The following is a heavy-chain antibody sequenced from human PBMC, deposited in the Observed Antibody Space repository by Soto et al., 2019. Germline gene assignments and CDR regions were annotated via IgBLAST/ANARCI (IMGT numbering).Heavy chain of an antibody. CDR3: ARDNYGSGDAQSYYGMDV. D-gene: IGHD3-10*01. Sequence: QVQLVQSGAEVKKPGSSVKVSCKASGGTFSSYAISWVRQAPGQGLEWMGGIIPIFGTANYAQKFQGRVTITADESTSTAYMELSSLRSEDTAVYYCARDNYGSGDAQSYYGMDVWGQGTTVTVSS. CDR1: GGTFSSYA. V-gene: IGHV1-69*12. J-gene: IGHJ6*02. CDR2: IIPIFGTA.